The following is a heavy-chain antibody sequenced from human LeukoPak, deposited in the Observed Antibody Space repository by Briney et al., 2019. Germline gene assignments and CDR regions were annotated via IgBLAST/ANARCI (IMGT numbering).Heavy chain of an antibody. D-gene: IGHD2-15*01. CDR3: ARHDCSGGSCYYFDY. CDR2: IYYSGST. Sequence: SETLSLTCTVSGGSISSSSYYWRWIRQPPGKGLEWIGSIYYSGSTYYNPSLKSRVTISVDTSKNQFSLKLSSVTAADTAVYYCARHDCSGGSCYYFDYWGQGTLVTVSS. V-gene: IGHV4-39*01. CDR1: GGSISSSSYY. J-gene: IGHJ4*02.